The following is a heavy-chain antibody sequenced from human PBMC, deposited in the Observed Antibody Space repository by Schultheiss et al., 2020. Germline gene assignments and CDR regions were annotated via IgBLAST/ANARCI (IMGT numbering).Heavy chain of an antibody. V-gene: IGHV4-61*05. J-gene: IGHJ4*02. CDR1: GDSISNNNYN. CDR2: IYYSGST. D-gene: IGHD3-10*01. CDR3: ARGIYSGSGFSYYFDY. Sequence: SETLSLTCTVSGDSISNNNYNWGWIRQPPGKGLEWIGYIYYSGSTNYNPSLKSRATISGDTSKNQFSLRLKSVTAADTAVYYCARGIYSGSGFSYYFDYWGQGTVVTVSS.